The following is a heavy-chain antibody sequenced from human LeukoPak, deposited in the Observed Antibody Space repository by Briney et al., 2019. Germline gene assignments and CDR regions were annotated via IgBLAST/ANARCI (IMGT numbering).Heavy chain of an antibody. CDR1: GVSISSSTYY. CDR2: IYYSGST. V-gene: IGHV4-39*07. CDR3: ARESDWYIYYYYYMDV. J-gene: IGHJ6*03. D-gene: IGHD1-1*01. Sequence: SETLSLTCTVSGVSISSSTYYWGWIRQPPGKGLEWIGSIYYSGSTYYNPSLKSRVTISVDTSKNQFSLKLSSVTAADTAVYYCARESDWYIYYYYYMDVRGKGTTVTVSS.